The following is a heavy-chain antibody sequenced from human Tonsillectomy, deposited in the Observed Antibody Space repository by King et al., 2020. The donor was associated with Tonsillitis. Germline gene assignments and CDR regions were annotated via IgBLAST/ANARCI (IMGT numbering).Heavy chain of an antibody. CDR3: ARDRSRVGTY. V-gene: IGHV3-7*03. J-gene: IGHJ4*02. Sequence: VQLVESGGGLVQPGGSLRLSCAASGFTFSNYWMTWVRQAPGKGLEWVANINQDGSEKYYVDSVKGRFTISRDNAKNSLYLLMNSLRAEDTAVYYCARDRSRVGTYWGQGTLVTVSS. CDR2: INQDGSEK. D-gene: IGHD3-16*01. CDR1: GFTFSNYW.